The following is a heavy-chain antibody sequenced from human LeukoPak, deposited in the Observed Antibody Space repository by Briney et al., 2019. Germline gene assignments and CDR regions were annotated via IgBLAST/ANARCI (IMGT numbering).Heavy chain of an antibody. J-gene: IGHJ3*02. D-gene: IGHD2-2*01. CDR3: ANGYQLLHARGVGAFDI. CDR1: GGSFSGYY. Sequence: SETLSLTCAVYGGSFSGYYWSWIRQPPGKGLEWIGEINHSGSTNYNPSLKSRVTISVDTSKNQFSLKLSSVTAADTAVYYCANGYQLLHARGVGAFDIWGQGTMVTVSS. V-gene: IGHV4-34*01. CDR2: INHSGST.